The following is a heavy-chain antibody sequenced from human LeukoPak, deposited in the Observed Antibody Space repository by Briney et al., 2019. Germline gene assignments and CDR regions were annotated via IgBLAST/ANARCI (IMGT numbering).Heavy chain of an antibody. J-gene: IGHJ4*02. V-gene: IGHV1-2*02. CDR1: GYTFTGYY. Sequence: ASVKVSCRASGYTFTGYYMHWVRQAPGQGLEWMGWINPNSGGTNYAQKFRGRVTMTRDTSISTAYMELSRLRSDDTAVYYCARGGPPTGTPDNWGQGTLVTVSS. CDR3: ARGGPPTGTPDN. CDR2: INPNSGGT. D-gene: IGHD1-1*01.